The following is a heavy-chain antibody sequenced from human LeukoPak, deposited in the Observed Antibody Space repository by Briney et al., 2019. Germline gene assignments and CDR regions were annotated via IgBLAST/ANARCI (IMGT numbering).Heavy chain of an antibody. V-gene: IGHV4-31*03. J-gene: IGHJ4*02. D-gene: IGHD2-8*01. Sequence: SETLSLTCTVSGGSISSGGYYWSWIRQHPGKGLEWIGNIYYSGSTYYNPSLKSRVTISVTTSKNQFTLKLSSVTAADTAVYYCARVGYCTNGVCRFDYWGQGTLVTVSS. CDR2: IYYSGST. CDR1: GGSISSGGYY. CDR3: ARVGYCTNGVCRFDY.